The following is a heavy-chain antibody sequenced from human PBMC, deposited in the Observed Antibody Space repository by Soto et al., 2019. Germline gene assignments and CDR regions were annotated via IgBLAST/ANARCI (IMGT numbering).Heavy chain of an antibody. Sequence: GASVKVSCKASGYTFTGYYMHWVRQAPGQGLEWMGWINPNSGGTNYAQKFRGWVTMTRDTSISTAYMELSRLRSDDTAVYYCARGNIGYCSGGSCSGDYWGQGTLVTVSS. CDR2: INPNSGGT. J-gene: IGHJ4*02. D-gene: IGHD2-15*01. V-gene: IGHV1-2*04. CDR1: GYTFTGYY. CDR3: ARGNIGYCSGGSCSGDY.